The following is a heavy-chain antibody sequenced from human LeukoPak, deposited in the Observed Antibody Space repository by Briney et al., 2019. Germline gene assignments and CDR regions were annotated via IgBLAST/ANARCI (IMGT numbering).Heavy chain of an antibody. Sequence: PSETLSLTCTVSGGSISSYYWTWIRQPPGKGLEWIGYVYYSGTTNYNPSLKSRVTMSVDTSKNQFSLQLSSVTAADTAVYYCARFVQTIYTWFDPWGQGTLVTVSS. V-gene: IGHV4-59*01. J-gene: IGHJ5*02. CDR2: VYYSGTT. CDR1: GGSISSYY. D-gene: IGHD3-3*01. CDR3: ARFVQTIYTWFDP.